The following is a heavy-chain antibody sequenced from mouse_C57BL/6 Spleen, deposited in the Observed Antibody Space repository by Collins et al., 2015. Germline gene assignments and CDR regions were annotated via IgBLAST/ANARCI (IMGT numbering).Heavy chain of an antibody. Sequence: QVQLQQSGAELVKPGASVKISCKAFGYVFSSYWMNWVKQRPGQGLEWIGEIFPGSGRTYYNEKFKGKATLTVDTSSSTAYMQLSSLTSEDSAVYFCARSGGNYYGSSFAYWGQGTLVTVSA. CDR1: GYVFSSYW. D-gene: IGHD1-1*01. J-gene: IGHJ3*01. CDR2: IFPGSGRT. CDR3: ARSGGNYYGSSFAY. V-gene: IGHV1-80*01.